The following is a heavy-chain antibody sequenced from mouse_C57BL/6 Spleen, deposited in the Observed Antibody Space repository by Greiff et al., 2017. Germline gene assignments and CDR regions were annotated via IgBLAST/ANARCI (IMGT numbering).Heavy chain of an antibody. CDR1: GYSITSGYY. J-gene: IGHJ2*01. D-gene: IGHD1-1*01. V-gene: IGHV3-6*01. CDR2: ISYDGSN. CDR3: ARFITTVGDY. Sequence: EVQLQESGPGLVKPSQSLSLTCSVTGYSITSGYYWNWIRQFPGNKLEWMGYISYDGSNNYNPSLKNRISITRDTSKNQFFLKLNSVTTEDTATYYCARFITTVGDYWGQGTTLTVSS.